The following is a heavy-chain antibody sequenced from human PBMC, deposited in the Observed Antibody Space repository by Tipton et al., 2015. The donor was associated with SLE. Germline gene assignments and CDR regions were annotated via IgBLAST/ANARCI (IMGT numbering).Heavy chain of an antibody. J-gene: IGHJ4*02. CDR2: IFGDATNK. D-gene: IGHD3-10*01. Sequence: SLRLSCAASGFTFSAYAMTWVRQTPGKGLEWVSVIFGDATNKYYADSVKGRFTISRDNSKNTLYLQMKSLKAEDTAVCYCIYGSGSFPHWAQGTLVTVSS. V-gene: IGHV3-23*03. CDR1: GFTFSAYA. CDR3: IYGSGSFPH.